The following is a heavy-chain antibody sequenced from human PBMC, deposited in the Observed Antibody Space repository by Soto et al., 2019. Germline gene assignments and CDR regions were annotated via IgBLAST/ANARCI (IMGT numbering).Heavy chain of an antibody. CDR3: KRGYNDGYNFDY. CDR2: IGTSGDT. V-gene: IGHV3-13*04. Sequence: GGSLRLSCAASGFIFSHYDMHWVRQATGKGLEWVSRIGTSGDTQYPGSVKGRFTISRDNAKNSLYLQMNSLRAGDTAVYYCKRGYNDGYNFDYWGQGTLVTVSS. CDR1: GFIFSHYD. D-gene: IGHD1-1*01. J-gene: IGHJ4*02.